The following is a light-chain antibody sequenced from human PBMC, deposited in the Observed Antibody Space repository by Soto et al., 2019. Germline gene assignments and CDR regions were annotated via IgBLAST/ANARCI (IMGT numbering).Light chain of an antibody. V-gene: IGKV1-5*01. CDR2: DAS. CDR1: QSTSTW. J-gene: IGKJ1*01. CDR3: QQYNSFST. Sequence: DIQLTQSPSFLSASVGDRVTITCRASQSTSTWLAWYQQKPGKAPKLLIYDASTLESGVPSRFSGSGSGTEFTLTISSLQPDDFATYYCQQYNSFSTFGQGTKVDI.